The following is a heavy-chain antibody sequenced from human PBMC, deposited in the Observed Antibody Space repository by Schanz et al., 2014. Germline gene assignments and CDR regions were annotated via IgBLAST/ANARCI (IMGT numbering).Heavy chain of an antibody. Sequence: QVQLVESGGGVVQPGRSLRLSCVASGFTFSSYDVFWVRQAPGKGLEWVAILWHDGSKKYYADSVKGRFTVSRDNSKNTLYLQLNSLRAEDTAVYYCARDFHGYGPHLDYWGQGILVTVSS. V-gene: IGHV3-33*01. CDR2: LWHDGSKK. CDR3: ARDFHGYGPHLDY. CDR1: GFTFSSYD. J-gene: IGHJ4*02. D-gene: IGHD5-12*01.